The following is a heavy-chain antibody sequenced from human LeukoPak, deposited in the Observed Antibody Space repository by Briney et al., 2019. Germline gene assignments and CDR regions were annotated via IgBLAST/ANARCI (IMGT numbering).Heavy chain of an antibody. J-gene: IGHJ4*02. CDR3: TRDEYYYGSGSSLSFDY. D-gene: IGHD3-10*01. CDR1: GFAFGDYA. V-gene: IGHV3-49*03. CDR2: IRSKAYGGTT. Sequence: GGSLRLSCTASGFAFGDYAMSWFRQAPGKGLEWVGFIRSKAYGGTTEYAASVKGRFTISRDDSKSIAYLQMNSLKTEDTAVYYCTRDEYYYGSGSSLSFDYWGQRTLVTVSS.